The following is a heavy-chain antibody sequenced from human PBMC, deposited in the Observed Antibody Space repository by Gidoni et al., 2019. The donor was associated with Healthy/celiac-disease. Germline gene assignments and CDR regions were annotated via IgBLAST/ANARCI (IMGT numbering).Heavy chain of an antibody. D-gene: IGHD4-17*01. CDR1: GYSFTSYW. J-gene: IGHJ3*02. CDR3: ARHQGRDGDYGGRAFDI. Sequence: EVQLVQSGAEVKKPGESLQISCKGSGYSFTSYWIGWVSQMPGKGLEWMGIIYPGASYTRYSPSVQGQVTIAADKSISTAYLQWSSRKASDTAMYYCARHQGRDGDYGGRAFDIWGQGTMVTVSS. V-gene: IGHV5-51*01. CDR2: IYPGASYT.